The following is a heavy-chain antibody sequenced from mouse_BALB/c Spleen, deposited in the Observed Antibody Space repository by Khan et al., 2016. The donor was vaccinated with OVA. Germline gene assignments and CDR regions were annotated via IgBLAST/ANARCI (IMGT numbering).Heavy chain of an antibody. J-gene: IGHJ4*01. CDR3: ARYGGDYAMDY. D-gene: IGHD1-1*01. V-gene: IGHV2-3*01. CDR2: IWGDGSP. CDR1: GFSLTTYG. Sequence: VKLMESGPGLVAPSQSLSITCTVSGFSLTTYGVNWVRQPPGKGLEWLGIIWGDGSPNYHSALISRLSICHDNSKSHVFLQLNRMQTADTPTYFWARYGGDYAMDYWGQGTSVTVSS.